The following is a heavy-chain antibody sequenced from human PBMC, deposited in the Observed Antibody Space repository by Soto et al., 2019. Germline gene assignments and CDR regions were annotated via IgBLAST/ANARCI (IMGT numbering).Heavy chain of an antibody. V-gene: IGHV4-59*08. CDR2: IYYSGST. D-gene: IGHD6-6*01. CDR3: ARLGLGAAPRGNYYYGMDV. Sequence: SETLSLTCTVSGGSISSYYWSWIRQPPGKGLEWIGYIYYSGSTNYNPSLKSRVTISVDTSKNQFSLKLSSVTAADTAVYYCARLGLGAAPRGNYYYGMDVWGQGTTVTVSS. J-gene: IGHJ6*02. CDR1: GGSISSYY.